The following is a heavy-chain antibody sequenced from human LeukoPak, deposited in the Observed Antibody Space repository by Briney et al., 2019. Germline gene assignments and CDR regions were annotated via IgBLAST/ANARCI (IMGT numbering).Heavy chain of an antibody. V-gene: IGHV4-59*08. CDR2: IYYSRST. J-gene: IGHJ1*01. D-gene: IGHD3-22*01. CDR3: ARHASYDSSGYYSGYFQP. CDR1: GGSISSYY. Sequence: SETLSLTCTVSGGSISSYYWMWIPQPPGKGREGVGYIYYSRSTNYNPSLKSRVTISVETSKEQLSLKLSSVTGADSDVYSCARHASYDSSGYYSGYFQPWGQGNLVTVSS.